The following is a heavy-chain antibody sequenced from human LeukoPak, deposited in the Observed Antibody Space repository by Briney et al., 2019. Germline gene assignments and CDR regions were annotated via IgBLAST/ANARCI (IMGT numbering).Heavy chain of an antibody. J-gene: IGHJ4*02. CDR1: GFTFSAFG. D-gene: IGHD2-15*01. CDR2: IRFDASDK. CDR3: AKDLDCSGGSCHKTVDY. V-gene: IGHV3-30*02. Sequence: GGSLRLSCAASGFTFSAFGMHWVRQAPGKGPEWVAFIRFDASDKFYADSVKGRFTISRDNSKNTLHLQMNSLSSEDTAVYYCAKDLDCSGGSCHKTVDYGGRGTLVTVSS.